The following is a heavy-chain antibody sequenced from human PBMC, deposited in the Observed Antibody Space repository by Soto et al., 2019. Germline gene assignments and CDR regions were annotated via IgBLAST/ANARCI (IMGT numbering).Heavy chain of an antibody. J-gene: IGHJ4*02. CDR2: ISGSDNST. CDR1: GFTFSSFA. Sequence: GGSLRLSCAASGFTFSSFAMSWVRQAPGKGLEWVSAISGSDNSTYYADSVKGRFTISRDNGQNSLSLQINSLRVEDTAVYYCVRELGLAYWGQGALVTVSS. CDR3: VRELGLAY. D-gene: IGHD7-27*01. V-gene: IGHV3-23*01.